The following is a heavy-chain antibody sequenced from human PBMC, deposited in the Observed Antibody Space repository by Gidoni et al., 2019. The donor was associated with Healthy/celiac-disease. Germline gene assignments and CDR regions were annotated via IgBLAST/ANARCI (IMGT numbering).Heavy chain of an antibody. CDR3: AKEPAMASGGRDWFDP. V-gene: IGHV3-23*01. D-gene: IGHD5-18*01. CDR1: GCTVRRHA. Sequence: EVQLLESGGGLVQPGGSMRLAWAAAGCTVRRHAMSWGRQAPGKGLGWVSALSGSGGSTYYADSVKCRFTISRDNSKNTLYLQMNSLRAEDTAVYYCAKEPAMASGGRDWFDPWGQGTLVTVSS. J-gene: IGHJ5*02. CDR2: LSGSGGST.